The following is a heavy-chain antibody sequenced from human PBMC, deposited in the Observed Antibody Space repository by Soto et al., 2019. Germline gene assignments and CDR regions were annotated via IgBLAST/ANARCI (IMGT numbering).Heavy chain of an antibody. V-gene: IGHV4-39*01. D-gene: IGHD2-2*01. CDR3: ARQQYCGSSTCYDSLYYQYMDV. CDR2: IYHSGST. CDR1: GGSISSSSYY. Sequence: SETLSLTCTVSGGSISSSSYYWGWLRQHQRKGLEWIGSIYHSGSTFYNPSLKSRVTISVDTTKNQFSLRLSSVTAADTAVYFCARQQYCGSSTCYDSLYYQYMDVWGKGTMVTVSS. J-gene: IGHJ6*03.